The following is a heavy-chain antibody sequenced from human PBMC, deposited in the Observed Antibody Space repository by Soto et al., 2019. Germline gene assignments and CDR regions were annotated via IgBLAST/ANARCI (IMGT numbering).Heavy chain of an antibody. V-gene: IGHV4-34*01. J-gene: IGHJ3*02. Sequence: SETLSLTCAGYGGSFSGYYWSWIRQTPGKGLEWLGEINHRGSTNYNPSLKSRVTISVDTSRTQFSLKLSSVTAADTAVYYCARDRYCSSTSCSDAFDIWGRGTMVTV. CDR3: ARDRYCSSTSCSDAFDI. CDR2: INHRGST. CDR1: GGSFSGYY. D-gene: IGHD2-2*01.